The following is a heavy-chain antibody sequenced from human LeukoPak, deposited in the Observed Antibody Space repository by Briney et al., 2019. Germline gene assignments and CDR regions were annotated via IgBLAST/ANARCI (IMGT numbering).Heavy chain of an antibody. CDR2: ISGSGGTT. CDR1: GFLFSNYA. V-gene: IGHV3-23*01. Sequence: PGGSLRLSCSASGFLFSNYAMNWVRQAPGKGLEWVSGISGSGGTTYYADSVKVRFTISRDNSKNTLYVQMNSLRVEDTAVYYCAKDQRATISTSNWFDPWGQGTLVTVSS. J-gene: IGHJ5*02. D-gene: IGHD5-24*01. CDR3: AKDQRATISTSNWFDP.